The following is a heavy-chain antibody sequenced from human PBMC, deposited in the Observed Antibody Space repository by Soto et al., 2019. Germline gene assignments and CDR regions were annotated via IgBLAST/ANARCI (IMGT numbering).Heavy chain of an antibody. Sequence: QLQLQESGPGLVKPSETLSLTCTVSGDSMTSSSYYWGWLRQPPGKGLEWIGSIYYSERTSYNSGSTYYSPSLKSRVTISGDTSKSQFSLKLSSVTAADTAVYYYARHTRNQFDPWGQGTLVTVSS. CDR1: GDSMTSSSYY. V-gene: IGHV4-39*01. CDR3: ARHTRNQFDP. CDR2: IYYSERTSYNSGST. J-gene: IGHJ5*02.